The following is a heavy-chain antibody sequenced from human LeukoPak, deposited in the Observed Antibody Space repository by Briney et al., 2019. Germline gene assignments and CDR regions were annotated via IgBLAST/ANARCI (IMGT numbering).Heavy chain of an antibody. CDR2: ISYSGST. D-gene: IGHD2-2*01. J-gene: IGHJ3*02. CDR3: ARLCSSTSCHVSFDI. Sequence: PSETLSLTCTVSGGSISSSHWSWIRQPPGKGLEWIGYISYSGSTNYNPSLRSRVTISKDTFKNQFSLKLSSVTAADTAVYYCARLCSSTSCHVSFDIWGQGTMVTVSS. CDR1: GGSISSSH. V-gene: IGHV4-59*08.